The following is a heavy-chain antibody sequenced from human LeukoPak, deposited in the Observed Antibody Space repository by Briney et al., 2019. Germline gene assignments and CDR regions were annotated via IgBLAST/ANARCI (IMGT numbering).Heavy chain of an antibody. CDR2: ISSSSSYI. CDR1: GFTFSSYS. D-gene: IGHD1-26*01. J-gene: IGHJ6*02. V-gene: IGHV3-21*01. Sequence: GGSLRLSCAASGFTFSSYSMNWVRQAPGKGLEWVSSISSSSSYIYYADSVKGRFTISRDNAKNSLYLQMNSLRAEDTAVYYCARDKIAGASEDYGMDVWGQGTTVTVSS. CDR3: ARDKIAGASEDYGMDV.